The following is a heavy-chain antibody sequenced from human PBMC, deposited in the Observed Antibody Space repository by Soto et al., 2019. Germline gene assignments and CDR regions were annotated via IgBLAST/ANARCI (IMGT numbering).Heavy chain of an antibody. CDR2: INPNSGGT. D-gene: IGHD3-22*01. V-gene: IGHV1-2*06. J-gene: IGHJ5*02. Sequence: SVKVSFKASGYTFTGYYMHWVRQAPGQGLEWMGRINPNSGGTNYAQKFQGRVTMTRDTSISTAYMELSRLRSDDTAVYYCARDPYYYDSSGPVVGGFDPWGQGILVTVSS. CDR1: GYTFTGYY. CDR3: ARDPYYYDSSGPVVGGFDP.